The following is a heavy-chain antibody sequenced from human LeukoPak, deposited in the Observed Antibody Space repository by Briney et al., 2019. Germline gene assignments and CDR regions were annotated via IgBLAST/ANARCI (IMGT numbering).Heavy chain of an antibody. CDR1: GFTFSSYA. D-gene: IGHD2-15*01. V-gene: IGHV3-23*01. CDR2: ISGSGGST. CDR3: AKDGGKIVVVVAARLGMDV. Sequence: GGSLRLSCAASGFTFSSYAMSWVRQAPGKGLEWVSAISGSGGSTYYADSMKGRFTISRDNSKNTLYLQMNSLRAEDTAVYYCAKDGGKIVVVVAARLGMDVWGKGTTVTVSS. J-gene: IGHJ6*03.